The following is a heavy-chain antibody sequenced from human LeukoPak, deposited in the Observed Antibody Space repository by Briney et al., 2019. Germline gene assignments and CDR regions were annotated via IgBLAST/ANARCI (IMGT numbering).Heavy chain of an antibody. J-gene: IGHJ5*02. CDR2: ISYDGSNK. CDR3: ARGNIVVVPALYNWFDP. D-gene: IGHD2-2*01. CDR1: GFTFRNYP. Sequence: GTSLRLSCAASGFTFRNYPMHWVRQAPGKGLEWVAVISYDGSNKYYADSVKGRFTISRDNSKNTLYLQMNSLRAEDTAVYYCARGNIVVVPALYNWFDPWGQGTLVTVSS. V-gene: IGHV3-30-3*01.